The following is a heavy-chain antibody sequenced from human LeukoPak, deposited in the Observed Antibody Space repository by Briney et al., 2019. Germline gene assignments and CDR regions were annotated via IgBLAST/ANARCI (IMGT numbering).Heavy chain of an antibody. CDR1: GGSINTYY. CDR2: IYYTGST. Sequence: SETLSLTCSVSGGSINTYYWSWIRQTSGKGLEWIGFIYYTGSTNYNPSLKSRVTMSVDTSKSQFSLKLTSVTAADTALYYCARGANRLDCWGRGTLVTVSS. J-gene: IGHJ4*02. D-gene: IGHD1-14*01. V-gene: IGHV4-59*12. CDR3: ARGANRLDC.